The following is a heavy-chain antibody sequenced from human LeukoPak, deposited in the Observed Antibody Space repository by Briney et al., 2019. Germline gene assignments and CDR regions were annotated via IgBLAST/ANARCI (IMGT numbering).Heavy chain of an antibody. CDR2: LGTTGTGT. Sequence: GSPRLPCAVPGFPSSVFGIHWVRQPPAKGLAWVSFLGTTGTGTTYAVSVKVRFATSKDIAKNTLHLEMNAQRAEDTGVYCCARGVDYALDVWGQGTTVTVSS. V-gene: IGHV3-74*01. J-gene: IGHJ6*02. CDR1: GFPSSVFG. CDR3: ARGVDYALDV.